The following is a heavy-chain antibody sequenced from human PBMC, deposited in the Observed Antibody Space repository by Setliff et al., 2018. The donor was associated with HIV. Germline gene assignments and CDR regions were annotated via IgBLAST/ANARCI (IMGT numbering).Heavy chain of an antibody. D-gene: IGHD1-26*01. J-gene: IGHJ5*02. CDR1: GYSFINFG. V-gene: IGHV1-18*01. CDR2: ISAYTGHT. Sequence: ASVKVSCKASGYSFINFGISWVRQAPGQGPEWMGWISAYTGHTDYAPRLMGRVTMTTDTSTRTAYMEMWSLTSDDTAVYYCARARLQGIVTAVGPRANCLDPCGPGTRVTVSS. CDR3: ARARLQGIVTAVGPRANCLDP.